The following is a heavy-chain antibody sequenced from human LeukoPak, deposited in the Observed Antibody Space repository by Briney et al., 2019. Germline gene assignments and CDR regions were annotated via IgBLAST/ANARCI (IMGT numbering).Heavy chain of an antibody. V-gene: IGHV1-8*01. CDR1: GYTFTSYD. D-gene: IGHD2-8*01. CDR2: MNPNSGNT. CDR3: ARPVAVSGGFDP. Sequence: ASVKVSCKASGYTFTSYDINWLRQATGQGLEWMGWMNPNSGNTGYAQKFQGRVTMTRNTSISTAYMELSSLRSEDTAVYYCARPVAVSGGFDPWGQGTLVTVSS. J-gene: IGHJ5*02.